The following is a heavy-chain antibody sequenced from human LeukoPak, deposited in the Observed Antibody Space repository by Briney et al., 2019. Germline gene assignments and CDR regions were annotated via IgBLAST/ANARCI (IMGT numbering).Heavy chain of an antibody. V-gene: IGHV1-18*01. CDR2: ISAYNGNT. Sequence: GSSVKVSCKASGGTFSSYAISWVRQAPGQGLEWMGWISAYNGNTNYAQKLQGRVTMTTDTSTSTAYMELRSLRSDDTAVYYCALNPLQWLYAFDPWGQGTLVTVSS. D-gene: IGHD6-19*01. CDR3: ALNPLQWLYAFDP. J-gene: IGHJ5*02. CDR1: GGTFSSYA.